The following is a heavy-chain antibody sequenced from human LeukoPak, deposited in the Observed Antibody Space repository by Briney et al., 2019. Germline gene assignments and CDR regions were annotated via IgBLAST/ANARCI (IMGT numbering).Heavy chain of an antibody. V-gene: IGHV3-64D*09. D-gene: IGHD2-15*01. CDR3: VRGYSFGPYGMDV. CDR1: GIPFSSYA. J-gene: IGHJ6*02. CDR2: ISDSGGST. Sequence: LSGGSLRLSCSASGIPFSSYAMHWVRQAPGKGLEYVSAISDSGGSTYYADSVKGRFTISRDNSKNTLYLQMSSLRAEDTAVYFCVRGYSFGPYGMDVWGQGTTVTVSS.